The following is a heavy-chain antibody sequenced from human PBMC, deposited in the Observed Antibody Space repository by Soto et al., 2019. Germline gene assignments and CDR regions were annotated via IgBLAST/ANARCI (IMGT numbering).Heavy chain of an antibody. J-gene: IGHJ4*02. CDR1: GGSISSDY. Sequence: SETLSLTCTVSGGSISSDYWSWIRQPPGRGLEWIGFIYYAGSTKYNPSLNSRVTISVDTSKNQFSLTVTSVTAADTAVYYCARRIVATATFDYWGQGTLVTVSS. D-gene: IGHD5-12*01. CDR2: IYYAGST. CDR3: ARRIVATATFDY. V-gene: IGHV4-59*08.